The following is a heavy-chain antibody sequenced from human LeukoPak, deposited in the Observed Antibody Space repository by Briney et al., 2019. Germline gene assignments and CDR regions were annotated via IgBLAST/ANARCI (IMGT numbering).Heavy chain of an antibody. V-gene: IGHV4-59*08. CDR1: GGSISSYC. D-gene: IGHD2-21*02. J-gene: IGHJ4*02. CDR3: ARRYCGGDCYSDY. CDR2: IYYSGST. Sequence: PSETLSLTCTVSGGSISSYCWSWIRQPPGKGLEWIGYIYYSGSTNYNPSLKSRVTISVDTSKNQFSLKLSSVTAADTAVYYCARRYCGGDCYSDYWGQGTLVTVSS.